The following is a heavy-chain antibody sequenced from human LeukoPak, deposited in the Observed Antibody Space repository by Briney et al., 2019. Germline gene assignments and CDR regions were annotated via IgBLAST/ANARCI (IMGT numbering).Heavy chain of an antibody. J-gene: IGHJ4*02. V-gene: IGHV3-23*01. CDR3: AKAAVRGVSSSIRIGGCNY. CDR2: MSSSDDGR. CDR1: GFSFSSYA. Sequence: GGSLRLSCATSGFSFSSYAMSWVRQAPGKGLEWVSAMSSSDDGRYYADSVKGRFTISRDNSKNTLYLQMNSLRAEDTAVYYCAKAAVRGVSSSIRIGGCNYWGQGTLVTVSS. D-gene: IGHD3-10*01.